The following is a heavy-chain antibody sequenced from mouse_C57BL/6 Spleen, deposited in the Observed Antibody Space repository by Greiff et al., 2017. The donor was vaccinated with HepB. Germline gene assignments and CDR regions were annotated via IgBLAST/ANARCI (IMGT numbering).Heavy chain of an antibody. CDR1: GYTFTDYN. Sequence: EVQLQQSGPELVKPGASVKIPCKASGYTFTDYNMDWVKQSHGKSLEWIGDINPNNGGTIYNQKFKGKATLTVDKSSSTAYMELRSLTLEDTAVYYWARGMGGNPDYYAMDYWGQGTSVTVSS. V-gene: IGHV1-18*01. J-gene: IGHJ4*01. CDR2: INPNNGGT. CDR3: ARGMGGNPDYYAMDY. D-gene: IGHD2-1*01.